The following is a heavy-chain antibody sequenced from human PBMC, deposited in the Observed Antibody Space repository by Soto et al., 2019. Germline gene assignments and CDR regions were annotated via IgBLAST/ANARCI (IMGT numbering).Heavy chain of an antibody. V-gene: IGHV1-69*06. Sequence: QVQLVQSGAEVKKPGSSVKVSCKASGGTFSSYAISWVRQAPGQGLEWMGGVIPIFGTANYAQKFQGRVTITADKSTSTAYMELSSLRSEDTDVYYWALRGRAEVVIRYFDYWGQGTLVTVSS. CDR2: VIPIFGTA. CDR3: ALRGRAEVVIRYFDY. CDR1: GGTFSSYA. D-gene: IGHD3-22*01. J-gene: IGHJ4*02.